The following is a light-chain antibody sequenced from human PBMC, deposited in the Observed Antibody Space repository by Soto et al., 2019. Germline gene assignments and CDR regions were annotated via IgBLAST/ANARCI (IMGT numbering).Light chain of an antibody. CDR2: AAS. J-gene: IGKJ4*01. CDR3: LQEYNYTFT. CDR1: QGIKND. V-gene: IGKV1-6*01. Sequence: AIQMTKSPSSLSASVGDRVTITSRASQGIKNDLGWSQQKQGKAPKLLTSAASSLESGVPSRFRGSGSGTDFTLTITSLQPEDFATYYCLQEYNYTFTFGGGTRVEVK.